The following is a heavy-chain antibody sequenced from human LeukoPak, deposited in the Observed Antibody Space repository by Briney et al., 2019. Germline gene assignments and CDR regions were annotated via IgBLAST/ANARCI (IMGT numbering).Heavy chain of an antibody. Sequence: PGGSLRLSCAASGFTFDDYGMSWVRQAPGKGLEWVSGINWNGGSTGYADSVKGRFTISRDNAKNSLYLQMNSLRAEDTAVYYCAKDLVMISSGWYSLGSDYRGQGTLVTVSS. CDR3: AKDLVMISSGWYSLGSDY. D-gene: IGHD6-19*01. CDR2: INWNGGST. J-gene: IGHJ4*02. V-gene: IGHV3-20*04. CDR1: GFTFDDYG.